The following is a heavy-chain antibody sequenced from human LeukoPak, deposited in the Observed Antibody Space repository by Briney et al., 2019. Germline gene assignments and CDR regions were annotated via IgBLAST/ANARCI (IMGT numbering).Heavy chain of an antibody. CDR1: GGSITGYY. V-gene: IGHV4-34*01. CDR3: ARGNILTGYCFDF. CDR2: IHYTGAT. D-gene: IGHD3-9*01. J-gene: IGHJ4*02. Sequence: SETLSLTCAVSGGSITGYYWSWIRQTPGRGLEWVGEIHYTGATSYNPSLKSRATISTDTSKNQFSLRLSSVTAADTAVYYCARGNILTGYCFDFWGQGALVTVS.